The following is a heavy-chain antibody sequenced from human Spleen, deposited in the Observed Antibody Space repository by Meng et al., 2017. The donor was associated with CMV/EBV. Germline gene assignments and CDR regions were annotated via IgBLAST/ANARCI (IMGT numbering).Heavy chain of an antibody. D-gene: IGHD2-2*01. CDR2: ISSSGRTI. CDR3: ASYCSSSSCYVLRTFDY. J-gene: IGHJ4*02. V-gene: IGHV3-48*03. CDR1: GFTFSSFE. Sequence: GGSLRLSCAASGFTFSSFEMNWVRQAPGKGLEWVSYISSSGRTILYADSVKGRFTISRDNANNSLYLQMNSLRAEDTAVYFCASYCSSSSCYVLRTFDYWGQGTLVTVSS.